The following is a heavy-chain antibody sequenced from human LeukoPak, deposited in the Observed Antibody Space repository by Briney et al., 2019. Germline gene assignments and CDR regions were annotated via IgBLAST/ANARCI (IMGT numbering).Heavy chain of an antibody. CDR2: IYYSGST. J-gene: IGHJ3*02. CDR1: GGSISSGGYY. CDR3: ASSYYCDSSGYYGDAFDI. Sequence: PSETLSLTCTVSGGSISSGGYYWRWIRQHPGKGLEWIGYIYYSGSTYYNPSLKSRVTISVDTSKNQFSLKLSSVTAADTAVYYCASSYYCDSSGYYGDAFDIWGQGTMVTVSS. D-gene: IGHD3-22*01. V-gene: IGHV4-31*03.